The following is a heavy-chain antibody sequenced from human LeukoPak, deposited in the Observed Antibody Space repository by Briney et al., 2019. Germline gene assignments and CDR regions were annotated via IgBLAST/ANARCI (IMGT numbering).Heavy chain of an antibody. CDR2: IKSKSDGGTT. Sequence: GGSLRLSCTASGFTFSNAWMSWVRQAPGKGLEWVGRIKSKSDGGTTDYAAPVKGRFTISRDDSKNTLYLQMNSLKTEDTAVYYCTRLTMATDYSGMDVWGQGTTVTVSS. D-gene: IGHD3-10*01. V-gene: IGHV3-15*01. CDR3: TRLTMATDYSGMDV. J-gene: IGHJ6*02. CDR1: GFTFSNAW.